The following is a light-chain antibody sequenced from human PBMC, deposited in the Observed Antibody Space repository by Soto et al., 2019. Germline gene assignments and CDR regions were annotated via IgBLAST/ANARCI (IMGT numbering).Light chain of an antibody. CDR1: QSVTNNY. Sequence: EIVLTQSPGTLSSSPGGRATLSCRASQSVTNNYLAWYQQKRGQAPRLLIWGASIRAADLPDRFSGGGSGTDFTLTISRLEAEDFAIYYCHQYGSSPGSFGQGTKVE. CDR3: HQYGSSPGS. J-gene: IGKJ1*01. CDR2: GAS. V-gene: IGKV3-20*01.